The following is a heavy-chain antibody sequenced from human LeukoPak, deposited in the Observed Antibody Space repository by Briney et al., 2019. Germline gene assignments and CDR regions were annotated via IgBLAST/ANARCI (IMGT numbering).Heavy chain of an antibody. V-gene: IGHV3-7*01. D-gene: IGHD5-18*01. Sequence: SGGSLRLSCEGSAFIFSGHWMNWVRQTPGKGLEWVASIKEDGSERQYVDSVKGRFTISRDNAENSLYLQMNSLRVEDTAFYYCARDLAYSRLDYWGQGMLVTVSS. J-gene: IGHJ4*02. CDR2: IKEDGSER. CDR1: AFIFSGHW. CDR3: ARDLAYSRLDY.